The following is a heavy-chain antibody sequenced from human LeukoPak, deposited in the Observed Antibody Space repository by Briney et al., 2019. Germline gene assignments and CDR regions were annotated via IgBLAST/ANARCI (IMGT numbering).Heavy chain of an antibody. Sequence: GASVKVSCRASGGTFSSYAISWVRQAPGQGLEWMGGIIPIFGTASYAQKFQGRVTITADESTSTAYMELSSLRSEDTAVYYCASQFTRQQLAYYYYGMDVWGQGTTVTVSS. D-gene: IGHD6-13*01. CDR3: ASQFTRQQLAYYYYGMDV. J-gene: IGHJ6*02. V-gene: IGHV1-69*13. CDR1: GGTFSSYA. CDR2: IIPIFGTA.